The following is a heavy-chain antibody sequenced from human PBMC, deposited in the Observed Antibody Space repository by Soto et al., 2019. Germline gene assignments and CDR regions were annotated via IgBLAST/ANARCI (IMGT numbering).Heavy chain of an antibody. CDR2: IIPIFGTA. D-gene: IGHD2-2*01. J-gene: IGHJ4*02. Sequence: GASVKVSCKASGGTFSSYAISWVRQAPGQGLEWMGGIIPIFGTANYAQKFQGRVTITADESTSTAYMELSSLRSEDTAVYYCAYRPPPGSSTSKSYYFDYWGQGTLVTVSS. CDR1: GGTFSSYA. V-gene: IGHV1-69*13. CDR3: AYRPPPGSSTSKSYYFDY.